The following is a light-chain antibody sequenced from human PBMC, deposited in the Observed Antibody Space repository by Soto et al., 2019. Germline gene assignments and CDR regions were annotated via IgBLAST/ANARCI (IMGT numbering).Light chain of an antibody. CDR2: LGS. Sequence: DIVMTQSPLSLPVTPGEPASISCRSSQSLLHSNGYNYLDWYLQKPGQSPQLLIYLGSNRASGVHDRFSGSGSGTDFTLKLSRVEAEDVGVYYCMQALQTPLTFGGGTKVEIK. J-gene: IGKJ4*01. CDR1: QSLLHSNGYNY. V-gene: IGKV2-28*01. CDR3: MQALQTPLT.